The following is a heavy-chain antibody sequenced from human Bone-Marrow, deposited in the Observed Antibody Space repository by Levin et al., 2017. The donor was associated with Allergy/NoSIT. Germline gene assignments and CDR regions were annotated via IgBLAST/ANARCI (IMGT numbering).Heavy chain of an antibody. CDR3: AREGIAAAGIQVAFDI. Sequence: PSETLSLTCTVSGGSISSYYWSWIRQPPGKGLEWIGYIYYSGSTNYNPSLKSRVTISVDTSKNQFSLKLSSVTAADTAVYYCAREGIAAAGIQVAFDIWGQGTMVTVSS. V-gene: IGHV4-59*01. CDR1: GGSISSYY. CDR2: IYYSGST. J-gene: IGHJ3*02. D-gene: IGHD6-13*01.